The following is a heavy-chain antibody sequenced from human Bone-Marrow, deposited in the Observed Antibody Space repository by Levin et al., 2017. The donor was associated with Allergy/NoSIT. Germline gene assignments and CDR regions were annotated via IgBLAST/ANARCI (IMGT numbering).Heavy chain of an antibody. CDR1: GFTFSSYA. CDR2: ISGSGGST. D-gene: IGHD3-10*01. Sequence: GGSLRLSCAASGFTFSSYAMSWVRQAPGKGLEWVSAISGSGGSTYYADSVRGRFTISRDNSKNTLYLQMNSLRAEDTAVYYCAKDLPPNYYGSGTYHQHWGQGTLVTVSS. V-gene: IGHV3-23*01. J-gene: IGHJ1*01. CDR3: AKDLPPNYYGSGTYHQH.